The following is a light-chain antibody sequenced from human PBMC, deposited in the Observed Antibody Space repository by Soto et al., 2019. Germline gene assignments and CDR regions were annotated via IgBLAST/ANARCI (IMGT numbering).Light chain of an antibody. CDR3: VAWDDSLNGPL. J-gene: IGLJ2*01. CDR1: SSNIGSNT. V-gene: IGLV1-44*01. CDR2: TDS. Sequence: QSVLTQPPSASGTPGQVVTISCSRSSSNIGSNTVNWYQHLPGTAPKLLIYTDSLRPSGVPGRFTAFKSGTSASLAISGLQSEDEADYYCVAWDDSLNGPLFGGGTKLTVL.